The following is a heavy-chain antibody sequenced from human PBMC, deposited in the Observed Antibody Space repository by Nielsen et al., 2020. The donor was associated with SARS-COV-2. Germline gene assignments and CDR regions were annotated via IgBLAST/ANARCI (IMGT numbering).Heavy chain of an antibody. CDR3: ARDIAAGTEY. Sequence: WIRQPPGKGLEWVSVSYSGGSTYYADSVKGRFTISRDNSKNTLYLQMNSLRAEDTAVYYCARDIAAGTEYWGQGTLVTVSS. J-gene: IGHJ4*02. CDR2: SYSGGST. D-gene: IGHD6-13*01. V-gene: IGHV3-53*01.